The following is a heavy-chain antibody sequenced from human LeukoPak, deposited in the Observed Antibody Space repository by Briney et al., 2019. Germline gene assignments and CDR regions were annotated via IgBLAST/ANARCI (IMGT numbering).Heavy chain of an antibody. CDR3: ASENSIAAAGISYFDY. D-gene: IGHD6-13*01. CDR1: GFIFNSYG. Sequence: GGSLRLSCAASGFIFNSYGMHWVRQAPGQGLEWMGGIIPIFGTANYAQKFQGRVTITADESTSTAYMELSSLRSEDTAVYYCASENSIAAAGISYFDYWGQGTLVTVSS. V-gene: IGHV1-69*01. J-gene: IGHJ4*02. CDR2: IIPIFGTA.